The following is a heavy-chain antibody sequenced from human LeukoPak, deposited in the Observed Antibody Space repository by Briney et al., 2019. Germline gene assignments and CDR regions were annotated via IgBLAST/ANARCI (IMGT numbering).Heavy chain of an antibody. Sequence: GASVKVSCKTSEYTFTSYAMNWVRQAPGQGLEWMGWVSAYNGNTNYAQKLQGRVTMTTDTSTSTAYMELRSLRSDDTAVYYCARARGGYYDSEGAFDIWGQGTMVTVSS. V-gene: IGHV1-18*01. D-gene: IGHD3-22*01. CDR2: VSAYNGNT. CDR1: EYTFTSYA. J-gene: IGHJ3*02. CDR3: ARARGGYYDSEGAFDI.